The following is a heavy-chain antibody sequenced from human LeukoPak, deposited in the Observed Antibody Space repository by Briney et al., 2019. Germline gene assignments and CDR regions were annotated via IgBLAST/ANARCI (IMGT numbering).Heavy chain of an antibody. CDR1: SYTFTSYG. V-gene: IGHV1-18*01. D-gene: IGHD3-22*01. J-gene: IGHJ4*02. CDR2: ISAYNGNT. CDR3: ARVQYYYDSSGYHTYYFDY. Sequence: GASVKVSCKASSYTFTSYGISWVRQAPGQGLEWMGWISAYNGNTNYAQKLQGRVTMTTDTSTSTAYMELRSLRSDDTAVYYCARVQYYYDSSGYHTYYFDYWGQGTLVTVSS.